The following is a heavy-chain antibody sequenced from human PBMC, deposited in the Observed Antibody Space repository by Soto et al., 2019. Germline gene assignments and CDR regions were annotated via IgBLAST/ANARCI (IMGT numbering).Heavy chain of an antibody. CDR2: ISYDGSDK. D-gene: IGHD3-10*01. CDR1: GFIFSSYG. V-gene: IGHV3-30*18. J-gene: IGHJ4*02. CDR3: AKDAAHDGWCCPFD. Sequence: QVQLVESGGGVVQPGRSLRLSCAASGFIFSSYGMHWVRQAPGKGLEWVAVISYDGSDKYYADSVKGRFTISRDNSKNTVYLQMSILRAEDTAVYNCAKDAAHDGWCCPFDWGQGTLVTVSS.